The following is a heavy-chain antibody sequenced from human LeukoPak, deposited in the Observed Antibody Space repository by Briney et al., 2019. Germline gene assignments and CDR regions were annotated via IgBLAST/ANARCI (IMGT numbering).Heavy chain of an antibody. CDR2: ISSGGGTT. D-gene: IGHD3-3*01. J-gene: IGHJ1*01. V-gene: IGHV3-23*01. Sequence: PGGSLRLSCAASGLTFSSYVMSCVRQAPGKGLEWVAGISSGGGTTYYADSVKGRFTISRDNSKNTLYLQMNSLRVEDTAVYYCAKDLPKITIFGALQHWGQGTPVSVSS. CDR1: GLTFSSYV. CDR3: AKDLPKITIFGALQH.